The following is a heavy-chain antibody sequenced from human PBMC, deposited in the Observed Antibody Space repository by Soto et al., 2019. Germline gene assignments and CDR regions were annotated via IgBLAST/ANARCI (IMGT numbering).Heavy chain of an antibody. CDR2: ISDNSSVI. CDR1: GFTFSTYS. V-gene: IGHV3-48*02. J-gene: IGHJ4*02. Sequence: PGGSLRLSCAVSGFTFSTYSINWVRQAPGKGLEWISYISDNSSVIYYADVVKGRFTISRDNAKNSLYLQMNSLRDEDTAVYYCARDRDAYCSKGICSGPYFDYWGQGTLVTVSS. D-gene: IGHD2-8*01. CDR3: ARDRDAYCSKGICSGPYFDY.